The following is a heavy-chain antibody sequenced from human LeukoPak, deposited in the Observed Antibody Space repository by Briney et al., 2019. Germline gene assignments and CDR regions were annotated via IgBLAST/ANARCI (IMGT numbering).Heavy chain of an antibody. CDR1: GYTFTGYY. J-gene: IGHJ6*03. CDR3: AREAYDSGSFRTDYYYMDV. Sequence: ASVKVSCKASGYTFTGYYIHWVRQAPGQGLEWMGWINPNSGGTNYAQKFQGRVTMTRDTSISTAYMEPSRLRSDDTAVYYCAREAYDSGSFRTDYYYMDVWVKGTTVTISS. CDR2: INPNSGGT. D-gene: IGHD3-10*01. V-gene: IGHV1-2*02.